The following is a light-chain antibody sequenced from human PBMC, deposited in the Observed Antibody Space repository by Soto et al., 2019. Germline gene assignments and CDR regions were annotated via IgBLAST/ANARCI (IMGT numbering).Light chain of an antibody. Sequence: EIVLTQSPGTLSLSLGERATLSCRASQSVTSNYFAWYQQKPGQAPRLLIYATSNRATGIPARFSGSGSGTDFTLTISRLEPEDFAVYYCQQYGNSPMYSFGQGTKVEIK. V-gene: IGKV3-20*01. CDR2: ATS. CDR1: QSVTSNY. CDR3: QQYGNSPMYS. J-gene: IGKJ2*03.